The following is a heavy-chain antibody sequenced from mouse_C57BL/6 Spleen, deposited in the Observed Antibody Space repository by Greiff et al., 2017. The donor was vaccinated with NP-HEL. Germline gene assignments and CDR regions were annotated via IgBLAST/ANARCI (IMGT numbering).Heavy chain of an antibody. D-gene: IGHD1-1*01. CDR1: GYTFTDYN. CDR3: ARGTTVVRPFYYAMDY. Sequence: VQLQQSGPELVKPGASVKMSCKASGYTFTDYNMHWVKQSHGKSLEWIGYINPNNGGTSYNQKFKGKATLTVNKSSSTAYMELRSLTSEDSAVYYCARGTTVVRPFYYAMDYWGQGTSVTVSS. J-gene: IGHJ4*01. V-gene: IGHV1-22*01. CDR2: INPNNGGT.